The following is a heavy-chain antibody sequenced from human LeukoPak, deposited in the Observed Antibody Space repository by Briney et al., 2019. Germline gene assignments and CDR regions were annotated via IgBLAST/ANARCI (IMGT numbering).Heavy chain of an antibody. J-gene: IGHJ6*02. CDR2: INPSGGST. CDR3: ARDALHYDILTGRFPGMDV. V-gene: IGHV1-46*01. CDR1: GYTFTSYY. Sequence: ASVKASCKASGYTFTSYYMHWVRQAPGQGLEWMGIINPSGGSTSYAQKFQGRVTMTRDTSTSTVYMELSSLRSEDTAVYYCARDALHYDILTGRFPGMDVWGQGTTVTVSS. D-gene: IGHD3-9*01.